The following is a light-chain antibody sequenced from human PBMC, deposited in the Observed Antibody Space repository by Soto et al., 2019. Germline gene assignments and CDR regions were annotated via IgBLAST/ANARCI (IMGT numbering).Light chain of an antibody. V-gene: IGLV1-40*01. CDR1: SSNIGAGYD. Sequence: QSVLTQPRSVSGAPGQRVTLSCTGSSSNIGAGYDVHWYQQLPGTAPKLLIYGNSNRPSGVPNRFSGSKSGTSASLAITGLQAEDEADYYCQSYDSSLSGWVFGGGTKLTFL. CDR2: GNS. J-gene: IGLJ3*02. CDR3: QSYDSSLSGWV.